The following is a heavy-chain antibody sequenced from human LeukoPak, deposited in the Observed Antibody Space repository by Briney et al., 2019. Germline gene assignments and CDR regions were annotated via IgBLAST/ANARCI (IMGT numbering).Heavy chain of an antibody. V-gene: IGHV4-59*08. CDR1: GGSISSYY. D-gene: IGHD4-17*01. Sequence: SGTLSLTCTVSGGSISSYYWSRIRQPPGKGLEWIGYIYYSGSTNYNPSLKSRVTISVDTSKNQFSLKLSSVTAADTAVYYCARRSHDYGDYGLDWYFDLWGRGTLVTVSS. J-gene: IGHJ2*01. CDR2: IYYSGST. CDR3: ARRSHDYGDYGLDWYFDL.